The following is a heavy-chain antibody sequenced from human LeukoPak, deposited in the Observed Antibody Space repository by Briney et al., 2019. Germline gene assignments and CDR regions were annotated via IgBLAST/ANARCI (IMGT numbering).Heavy chain of an antibody. CDR2: TNPNSGGT. J-gene: IGHJ3*02. V-gene: IGHV1-2*04. CDR3: ATGYSSSWYDAFDI. D-gene: IGHD6-13*01. CDR1: GYTFTSYG. Sequence: ASVKVSCKASGYTFTSYGISWVRQAPGQGLEWMGWTNPNSGGTNYAQKFQGWVTMTRDTSISTAYMELSRLRSDDTAVYYCATGYSSSWYDAFDIWGQGTMVTVSS.